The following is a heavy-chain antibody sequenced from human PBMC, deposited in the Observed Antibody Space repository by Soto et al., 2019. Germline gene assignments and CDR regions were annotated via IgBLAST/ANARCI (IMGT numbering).Heavy chain of an antibody. CDR1: GYTFTNYS. D-gene: IGHD5-12*01. CDR2: ISAYNGNT. Sequence: ASVKVSCKASGYTFTNYSMSWGRQVPGQGPEWMGWISAYNGNTNHAQNLQGRVTMTTDTSTSTAYMELRSLRSDDTAVYYCARFRDGYNGVHGAFDIWGQGTKVTVSS. CDR3: ARFRDGYNGVHGAFDI. V-gene: IGHV1-18*01. J-gene: IGHJ3*02.